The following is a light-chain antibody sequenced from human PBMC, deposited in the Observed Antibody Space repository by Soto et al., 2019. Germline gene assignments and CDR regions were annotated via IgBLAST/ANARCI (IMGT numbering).Light chain of an antibody. J-gene: IGKJ1*01. Sequence: DIQMTQSPSSLSASVGDRVTITCRASQSNSSYLNWYQQKPGKAPKLLIYAASSLQSGVPSRFSGSGSGTDFTLTISSLQREDFATYYCLQSYSTLWTFGQGTKVEIK. CDR1: QSNSSY. V-gene: IGKV1-39*01. CDR3: LQSYSTLWT. CDR2: AAS.